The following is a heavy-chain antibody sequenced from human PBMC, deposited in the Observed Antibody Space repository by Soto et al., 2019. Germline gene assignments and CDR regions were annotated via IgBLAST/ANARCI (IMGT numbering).Heavy chain of an antibody. D-gene: IGHD6-6*01. V-gene: IGHV3-7*01. J-gene: IGHJ4*02. CDR2: IHGDGGKI. Sequence: PGGSLRLSCAASGFMFSAYWMSWVRQAPGKGLEWVANIHGDGGKIYYVDSVKGRFTISRDNAKRSLYLQMSSLRAEDTAVYYCARFGSSSTFDYWGQGTLVTVSS. CDR1: GFMFSAYW. CDR3: ARFGSSSTFDY.